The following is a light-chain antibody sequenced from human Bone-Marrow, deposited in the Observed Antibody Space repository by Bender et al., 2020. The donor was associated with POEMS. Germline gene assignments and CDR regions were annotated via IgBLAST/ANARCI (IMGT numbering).Light chain of an antibody. CDR2: SNN. Sequence: QSVLTQPPSASGTPGQRVTMSCSGSRSDIGSNYVYWYQQLPGTAPKLLIYSNNERPSGVPDRFSGSKSGTSASLAISGLRSEDEADYYCASWDDSLSGPVFGGGTKLTVL. V-gene: IGLV1-47*02. CDR3: ASWDDSLSGPV. J-gene: IGLJ3*02. CDR1: RSDIGSNY.